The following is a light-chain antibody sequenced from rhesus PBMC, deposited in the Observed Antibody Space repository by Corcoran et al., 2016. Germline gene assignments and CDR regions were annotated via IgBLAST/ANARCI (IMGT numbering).Light chain of an antibody. Sequence: DIQMTQSPSSLSASVGDRVTITCRASQSISNYLNWYQQEPGKAPKLLVYSASSLQSGVPSRLSGSGSWTEFTLTISSLQPEDFATYYCQWFKNYLYSFGQGTKVEI. J-gene: IGKJ2*01. CDR2: SAS. CDR1: QSISNY. V-gene: IGKV1-41*01. CDR3: QWFKNYLYS.